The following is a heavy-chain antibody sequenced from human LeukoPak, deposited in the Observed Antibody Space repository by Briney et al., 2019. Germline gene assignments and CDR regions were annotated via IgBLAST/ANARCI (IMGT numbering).Heavy chain of an antibody. D-gene: IGHD4-17*01. CDR3: GQDPNGDYLGAFDF. CDR1: GITLSNYG. V-gene: IGHV3-23*01. Sequence: GGSLRLSCAVSGITLSNYGMSWVRQAPGKRLEWVSAITGSGGTVYADSVKGRFTISRDNSKNTLYLQMNSLRAEDTAVYYCGQDPNGDYLGAFDFWGQGTRVSVSS. CDR2: ITGSGGT. J-gene: IGHJ3*01.